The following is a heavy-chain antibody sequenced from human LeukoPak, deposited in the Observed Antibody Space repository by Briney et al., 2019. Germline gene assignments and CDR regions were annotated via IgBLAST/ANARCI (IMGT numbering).Heavy chain of an antibody. Sequence: SETLSLTCTVSGGSISSGSYYWSWIRQPAGKGLEWIGRIYTSGSTNYNPSLKSRVTISVDTSKNQFSLKLSSVTAADTAVYYCARVGQQQLVAAYYYYYMDVWGKGTTVTVSS. V-gene: IGHV4-61*02. J-gene: IGHJ6*03. CDR2: IYTSGST. CDR3: ARVGQQQLVAAYYYYYMDV. D-gene: IGHD6-13*01. CDR1: GGSISSGSYY.